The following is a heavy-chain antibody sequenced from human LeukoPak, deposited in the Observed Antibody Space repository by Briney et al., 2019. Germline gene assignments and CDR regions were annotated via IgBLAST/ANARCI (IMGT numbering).Heavy chain of an antibody. CDR2: ISGSSGNT. Sequence: ASVKVSCKTSGYTFTSYGVNWVRQAPGQGLEWMGWISGSSGNTKYAQNIQGRVTLTTDTSTRTAYLELRSLRSDDTAVYYCAGGTVSGSDYFYMDVWGKGTTVTVSS. J-gene: IGHJ6*03. D-gene: IGHD1-26*01. CDR3: AGGTVSGSDYFYMDV. V-gene: IGHV1-18*01. CDR1: GYTFTSYG.